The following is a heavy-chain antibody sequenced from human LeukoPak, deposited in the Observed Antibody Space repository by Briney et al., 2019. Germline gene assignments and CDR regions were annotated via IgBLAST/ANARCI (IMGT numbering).Heavy chain of an antibody. J-gene: IGHJ4*02. CDR3: AKRGVVIRVILVGFHKEAYYFDS. CDR2: ISDSGGRT. CDR1: GIALSNYG. D-gene: IGHD3-22*01. Sequence: GGSLRLSCAVSGIALSNYGMSWVRQAPGKGLEWVAGISDSGGRTNYADSVKGRFTISRDNAKNTLYLQMNSLRAEDTAVYFCAKRGVVIRVILVGFHKEAYYFDSWGQGALVTVSS. V-gene: IGHV3-23*01.